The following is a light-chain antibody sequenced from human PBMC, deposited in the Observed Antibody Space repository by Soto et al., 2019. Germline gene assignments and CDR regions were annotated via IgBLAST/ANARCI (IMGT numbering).Light chain of an antibody. V-gene: IGLV1-44*01. J-gene: IGLJ2*01. CDR3: AAWDDSLRGLV. Sequence: QSVLTQPPSASGTPGQRVTISCSGSSSNIGSNPVHWYQQLPGTAPKLLIYTNNPRPSGVPDRFSGSKSGTSASLAISGLQSEDEADYYCAAWDDSLRGLVFGGGTKVTVL. CDR2: TNN. CDR1: SSNIGSNP.